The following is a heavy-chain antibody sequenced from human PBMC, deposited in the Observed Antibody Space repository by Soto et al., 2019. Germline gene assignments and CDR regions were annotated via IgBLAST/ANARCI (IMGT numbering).Heavy chain of an antibody. CDR2: INPKSGGT. CDR1: GYTVSDYY. D-gene: IGHD3-3*01. V-gene: IGHV1-2*04. CDR3: ARSGHEYWTDY. Sequence: ASVKVSCKGSGYTVSDYYMQWVRQAPGQGLEWTGWINPKSGGTNYAQKFQGWVTMTRDTSISTAYMELSRLTSDDTAVYYCARSGHEYWTDYWGQGTLVNVSS. J-gene: IGHJ4*02.